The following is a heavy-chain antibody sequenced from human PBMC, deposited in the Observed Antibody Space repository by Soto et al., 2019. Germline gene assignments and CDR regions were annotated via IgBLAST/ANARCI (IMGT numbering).Heavy chain of an antibody. J-gene: IGHJ4*02. CDR3: ARGVGDYGDRILEY. CDR2: LYYSGST. CDR1: GGSISSYY. D-gene: IGHD4-17*01. Sequence: ASETLSLTCTVSGGSISSYYWSWIRQPPGKGLEWIGYLYYSGSTYYNPPLKSRVTISVDTSKNQFSLKLSSVTAADTAVYYCARGVGDYGDRILEYWGQGTLVTVSS. V-gene: IGHV4-59*08.